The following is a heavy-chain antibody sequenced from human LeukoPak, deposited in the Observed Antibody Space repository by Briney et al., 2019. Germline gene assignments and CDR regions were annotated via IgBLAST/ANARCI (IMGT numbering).Heavy chain of an antibody. CDR2: IWFDGRNK. CDR1: GFTFSSYG. Sequence: GGSLRLSCAASGFTFSSYGMHWVRQAPGKGLDWVAAIWFDGRNKYYADSVKGRFTISRDNSENTLYLQMNRLRAEDTAVYYCARDGEDDSSGHYKPFDYWGQGTLVTVSS. D-gene: IGHD3-22*01. V-gene: IGHV3-33*01. J-gene: IGHJ4*02. CDR3: ARDGEDDSSGHYKPFDY.